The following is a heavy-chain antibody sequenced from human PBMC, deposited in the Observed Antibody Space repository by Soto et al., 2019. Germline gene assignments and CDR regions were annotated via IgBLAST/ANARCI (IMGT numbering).Heavy chain of an antibody. Sequence: PSETLSLTCAVSGGSISSSNWWSWVRQPPGKGLEWIGEIYHSGSTNYNPSLKSRVTISVDTSKNQFSLKLSSVTAADTAVYYCARASRYCSGGSSHYFDYWGQGTLVTVSS. D-gene: IGHD2-15*01. CDR1: GGSISSSNW. V-gene: IGHV4-4*02. CDR2: IYHSGST. J-gene: IGHJ4*02. CDR3: ARASRYCSGGSSHYFDY.